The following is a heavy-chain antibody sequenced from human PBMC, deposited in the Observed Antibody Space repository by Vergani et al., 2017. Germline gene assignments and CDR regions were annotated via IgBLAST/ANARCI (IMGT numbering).Heavy chain of an antibody. V-gene: IGHV1-46*03. CDR1: GYTFSNYY. CDR3: ARGDYGILTGYRY. J-gene: IGHJ4*02. D-gene: IGHD3-9*01. Sequence: QVQVVQSGAEVKKSGASVKVSCKTSGYTFSNYYMHWVRQAPGQGLEWMGIINPSGGHTNYAQKCQGRVTMTRDTSTSTVYMELSSLRSEDTAIYYCARGDYGILTGYRYCGQGTLVTVSA. CDR2: INPSGGHT.